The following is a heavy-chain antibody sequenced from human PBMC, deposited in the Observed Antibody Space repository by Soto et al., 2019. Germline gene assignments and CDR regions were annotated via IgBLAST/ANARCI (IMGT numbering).Heavy chain of an antibody. CDR2: IYYSGST. CDR3: ARSKYYYDSSGSSYTHYYYYGMDV. D-gene: IGHD3-22*01. J-gene: IGHJ6*02. V-gene: IGHV4-61*01. Sequence: TSETLSLTCTVSGGSVSSGSYYWSWIRQPPGKGLEWIGYIYYSGSTNYNPSLKSRVTISVDTSKNQFSLKLSSVTAADTAVYYCARSKYYYDSSGSSYTHYYYYGMDVWGQGTTVTVSS. CDR1: GGSVSSGSYY.